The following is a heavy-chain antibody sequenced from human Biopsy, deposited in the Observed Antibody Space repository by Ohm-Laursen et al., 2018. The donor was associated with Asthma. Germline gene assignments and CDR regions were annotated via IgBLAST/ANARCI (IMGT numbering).Heavy chain of an antibody. Sequence: GSLRLSCAASGFTFGNFWMSRGRQTPGKGLEWVATITGDGSQKFYVDSVTGRFTISRDNSKNSLYLQMNSLRAEDTAVYYCARTFHFWSPYHAEHYQLWGQGTLVTVPS. CDR2: ITGDGSQK. V-gene: IGHV3-7*01. CDR3: ARTFHFWSPYHAEHYQL. J-gene: IGHJ1*01. D-gene: IGHD3-3*02. CDR1: GFTFGNFW.